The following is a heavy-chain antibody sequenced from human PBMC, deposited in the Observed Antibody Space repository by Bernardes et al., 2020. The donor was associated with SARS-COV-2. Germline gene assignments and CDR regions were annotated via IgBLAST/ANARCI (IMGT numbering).Heavy chain of an antibody. Sequence: ASMKVSCKASGYTFTSYYMHWVRQAPGQGLEWMGIINPSCGSTSYAQKFQGRVTMTRDTSTSTVYMELSSLRSEDTAVYYCARDLVGHYYGSGSYFGYWGQGTLVTVYS. J-gene: IGHJ4*02. CDR1: GYTFTSYY. CDR2: INPSCGST. D-gene: IGHD3-10*01. V-gene: IGHV1-46*01. CDR3: ARDLVGHYYGSGSYFGY.